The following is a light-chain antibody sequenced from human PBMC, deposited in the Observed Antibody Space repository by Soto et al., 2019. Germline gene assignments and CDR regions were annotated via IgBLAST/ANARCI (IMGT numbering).Light chain of an antibody. Sequence: QYALTQPRSVSGSPGQSVTISCTGTSSDVGGYNYVSWYQLHPGTAPKLMIYDVSKRPSGVPDRFSGSKSGNTASLTISGLQAEDEADYYCCSYAGSYTWVFGGGTKLTVL. CDR3: CSYAGSYTWV. V-gene: IGLV2-11*01. CDR1: SSDVGGYNY. CDR2: DVS. J-gene: IGLJ3*02.